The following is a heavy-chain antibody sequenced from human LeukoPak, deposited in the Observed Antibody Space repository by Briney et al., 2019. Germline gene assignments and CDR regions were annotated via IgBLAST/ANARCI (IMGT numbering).Heavy chain of an antibody. D-gene: IGHD3-10*01. CDR2: ISSSSSYI. CDR1: GFTFSSYS. Sequence: GGSLRLSCAASGFTFSSYSMNWVRQAPGKGLEWVSSISSSSSYIYYADSVKGRFTISRDNAKNSLYLQMNSLRAKDTAVYYCARGSTGDYYGSGSYPLHFFDYWGQGTLVTVSS. J-gene: IGHJ4*02. CDR3: ARGSTGDYYGSGSYPLHFFDY. V-gene: IGHV3-21*01.